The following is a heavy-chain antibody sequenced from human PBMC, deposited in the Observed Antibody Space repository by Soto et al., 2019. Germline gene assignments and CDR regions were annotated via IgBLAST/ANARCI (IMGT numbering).Heavy chain of an antibody. Sequence: QVQLVQSGAEVKKPGASVKVSCKVSGYTLTELSMHWVRQAPGKGLEWMGGFDPEDGETIYAQKFQGRVTRTEDTSTDTAYMELSSLRSEDTAVYYCATYTQYCSGGSCFPANWFDPWGQGTLVTVSS. D-gene: IGHD2-15*01. V-gene: IGHV1-24*01. CDR2: FDPEDGET. CDR3: ATYTQYCSGGSCFPANWFDP. J-gene: IGHJ5*02. CDR1: GYTLTELS.